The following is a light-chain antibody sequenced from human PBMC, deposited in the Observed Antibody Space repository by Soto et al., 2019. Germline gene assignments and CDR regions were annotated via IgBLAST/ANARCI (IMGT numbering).Light chain of an antibody. V-gene: IGKV1-33*01. Sequence: DIQMTQSPSSLSASVGDRVTITCQASQDISNYLNWYQQKPGKAPKLLIYDASNLETGVPSRFSVSGSGTYFTVTISSLQPEDIATYYCQQYDNLPYTFGQGTKLEIK. CDR3: QQYDNLPYT. CDR2: DAS. CDR1: QDISNY. J-gene: IGKJ2*01.